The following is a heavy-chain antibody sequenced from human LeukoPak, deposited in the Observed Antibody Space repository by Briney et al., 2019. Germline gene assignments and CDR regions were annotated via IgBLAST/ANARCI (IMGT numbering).Heavy chain of an antibody. CDR1: GYTFTSYG. CDR3: ARGNITIFGVVRYMDV. Sequence: SVKVSCKASGYTFTSYGISWVRQAPGQGLEWMGGIIPIFGTANYAQKFQGRVTITTDESTSTAYMELSSLRSEDTAVYYCARGNITIFGVVRYMDVWGKGTTVTVSS. V-gene: IGHV1-69*05. J-gene: IGHJ6*03. CDR2: IIPIFGTA. D-gene: IGHD3-3*01.